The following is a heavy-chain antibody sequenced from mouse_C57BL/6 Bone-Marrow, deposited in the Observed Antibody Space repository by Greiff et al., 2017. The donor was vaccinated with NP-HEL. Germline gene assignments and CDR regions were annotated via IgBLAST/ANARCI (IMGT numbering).Heavy chain of an antibody. CDR3: EGGWLLRGGD. CDR2: IYPRDGST. Sequence: VQLQQSGPELVKPGASVKLSCKASGYTFTSYDINWVKQRPGQGLEWIGWIYPRDGSTNYNEKFKGKATLTVDTSSSTAYMELHSLAYEDSEVYFCEGGWLLRGGDWGQGTTLTVAS. D-gene: IGHD2-3*01. J-gene: IGHJ2*01. CDR1: GYTFTSYD. V-gene: IGHV1-85*01.